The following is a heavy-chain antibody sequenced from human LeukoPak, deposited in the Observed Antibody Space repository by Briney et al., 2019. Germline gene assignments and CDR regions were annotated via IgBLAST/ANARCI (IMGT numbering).Heavy chain of an antibody. V-gene: IGHV3-21*01. Sequence: GGSLRLSCAASGFTFSSYSMTWVRQAPGKGLEWVSSISSSSSYIYYADSVKGRFTISRDNAKNTLYVQMSSLRAEDTAVYYCARSGITMVGGVSIGLLAFDVWGQGTMVTVSS. CDR2: ISSSSSYI. J-gene: IGHJ3*01. D-gene: IGHD3-10*01. CDR3: ARSGITMVGGVSIGLLAFDV. CDR1: GFTFSSYS.